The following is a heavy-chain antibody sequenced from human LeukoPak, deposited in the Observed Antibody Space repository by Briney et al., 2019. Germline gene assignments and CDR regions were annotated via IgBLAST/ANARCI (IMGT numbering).Heavy chain of an antibody. CDR2: VYYSGDT. CDR3: ARHSFATPFDY. V-gene: IGHV4-59*08. CDR1: GDSVGGVY. D-gene: IGHD2-15*01. J-gene: IGHJ4*02. Sequence: SETLSRTCTVSGDSVGGVYWSWIRQPPGKGLEWIGYVYYSGDTNYNPSLKSRVTMSLDTSKNQVSLRLSSVTAADTAVYYCARHSFATPFDYWGRGTLLTVSS.